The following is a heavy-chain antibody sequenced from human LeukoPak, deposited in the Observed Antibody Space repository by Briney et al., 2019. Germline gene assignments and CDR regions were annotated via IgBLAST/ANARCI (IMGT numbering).Heavy chain of an antibody. V-gene: IGHV3-48*01. Sequence: GGSLRLSCAASGFAFSSYSMNRVRQAPGKGLEWISYIDSSSSTIYYADSVKGRFTMSRDNAKNSLYLQMNSLRAGDTAAYYCARDSFGIAFDIWGQGTMVTVSS. J-gene: IGHJ3*02. CDR2: IDSSSSTI. D-gene: IGHD1-14*01. CDR1: GFAFSSYS. CDR3: ARDSFGIAFDI.